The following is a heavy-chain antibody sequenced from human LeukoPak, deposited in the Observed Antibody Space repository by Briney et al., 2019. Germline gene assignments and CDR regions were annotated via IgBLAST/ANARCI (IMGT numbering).Heavy chain of an antibody. CDR2: MNPNSGNT. D-gene: IGHD2-21*02. J-gene: IGHJ6*03. V-gene: IGHV1-8*01. CDR1: GYTFTSYD. CDR3: ARADCGGDCSQYYYYYYMDV. Sequence: ASVKVSCKASGYTFTSYDINWVRQATGQGLEWMGWMNPNSGNTGYAQKFQGRVTMTRNTSISTAYMELSSLRSEDTAVYYCARADCGGDCSQYYYYYYMDVWGKGTTVTISS.